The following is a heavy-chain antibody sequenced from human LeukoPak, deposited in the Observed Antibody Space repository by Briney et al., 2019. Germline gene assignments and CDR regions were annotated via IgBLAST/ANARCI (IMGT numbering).Heavy chain of an antibody. CDR2: TYYRSHWYN. CDR1: GDSVSSNSGA. J-gene: IGHJ4*02. CDR3: ARGLYTTGWAFQY. Sequence: SQTLSLTCAISGDSVSSNSGAWNWIRQSTSRGLEYLGRTYYRSHWYNDYAPSVKSRISITSDTSKNQLSLQLNSVTPEDAAVYYCARGLYTTGWAFQYWGQGVLVAASS. D-gene: IGHD6-19*01. V-gene: IGHV6-1*01.